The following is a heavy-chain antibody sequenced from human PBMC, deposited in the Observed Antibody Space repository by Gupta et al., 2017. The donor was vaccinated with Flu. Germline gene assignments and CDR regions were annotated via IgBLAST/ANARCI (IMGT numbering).Heavy chain of an antibody. CDR3: ARQGTPGALDN. D-gene: IGHD1-26*01. CDR1: GYAFTRDH. J-gene: IGHJ4*02. V-gene: IGHV1-2*06. CDR2: IKPAFGGP. Sequence: QEQLVQSGAEVKKPGTSVKVSCTASGYAFTRDHIHWVRQAPGPGLEWMGRIKPAFGGPNYSQKFQGRVTVTSDTSISTVYMELSSLTSDDTAIYDCARQGTPGALDNWGQGTLVTVSS.